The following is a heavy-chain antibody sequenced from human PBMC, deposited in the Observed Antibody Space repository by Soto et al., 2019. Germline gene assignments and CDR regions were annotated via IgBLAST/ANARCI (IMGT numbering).Heavy chain of an antibody. CDR2: ISWNSGSI. V-gene: IGHV3-9*01. J-gene: IGHJ5*02. Sequence: GGSLRLSCVASGFTFSSYVIHWVRQAPGKGLEWVSGISWNSGSIGYADSVKGRFTISRDNAKNSLYLQMNSLRAEDTALYYCAKDRRSSYYYDSSGYGENWFDPWGQGTLVTVSS. CDR3: AKDRRSSYYYDSSGYGENWFDP. CDR1: GFTFSSYV. D-gene: IGHD3-22*01.